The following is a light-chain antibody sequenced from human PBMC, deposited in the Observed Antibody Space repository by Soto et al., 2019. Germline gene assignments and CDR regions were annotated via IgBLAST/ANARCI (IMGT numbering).Light chain of an antibody. V-gene: IGKV1-5*03. CDR3: QQYKSYSPTM. CDR1: QSVSGW. Sequence: IPMTQSLSTLSASLRDRVIITCRPSQSVSGWLAWYQQKPGKAPNLLIYKASSLKNGVPSRFSGSGSGTEFTLTISSLQPDDFATYYCQQYKSYSPTMFGQGTKVDI. J-gene: IGKJ1*01. CDR2: KAS.